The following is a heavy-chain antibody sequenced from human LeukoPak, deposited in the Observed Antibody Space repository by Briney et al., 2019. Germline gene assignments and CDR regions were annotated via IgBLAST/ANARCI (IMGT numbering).Heavy chain of an antibody. D-gene: IGHD3-22*01. CDR2: VYYSGTT. J-gene: IGHJ4*02. V-gene: IGHV4-59*01. CDR1: GGFTSTYY. CDR3: ARWYYDSSGYRYFDY. Sequence: SETLSLTCTVSGGFTSTYYWNLVRQSPGMGLEWLGYVYYSGTTKYNPSLKSRVAISIDTSKNQFSLKLSSVTAADTAVYYCARWYYDSSGYRYFDYWGQGALVTVSS.